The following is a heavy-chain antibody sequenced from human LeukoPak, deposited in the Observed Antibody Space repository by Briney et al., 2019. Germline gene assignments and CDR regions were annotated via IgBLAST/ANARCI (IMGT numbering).Heavy chain of an antibody. D-gene: IGHD3-10*01. CDR3: ARDLWYYGSGSYYP. V-gene: IGHV3-30*03. Sequence: GRSLRLSCAASGFTFSSYGMHWVRQAPGKGLEWVAVISYDGSNKYYADSVKGRFTISRDNAKNSLYLQVNSLRAEDTAVYYCARDLWYYGSGSYYPWGQGTLVTVSS. J-gene: IGHJ5*02. CDR1: GFTFSSYG. CDR2: ISYDGSNK.